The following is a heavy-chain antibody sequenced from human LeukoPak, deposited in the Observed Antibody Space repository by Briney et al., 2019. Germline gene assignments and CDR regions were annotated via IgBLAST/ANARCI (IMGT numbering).Heavy chain of an antibody. CDR2: ISYDGSNK. J-gene: IGHJ4*02. CDR3: ARDAQQTYFDY. Sequence: GGSLRLSCAASGFTFSSYAMHWVRHAPGKGLEWVAVISYDGSNKYYADSVKGRFTISRDNSKNTLYLQMNSLRAEDTAVYYCARDAQQTYFDYWGQGTLVTVSS. CDR1: GFTFSSYA. D-gene: IGHD6-13*01. V-gene: IGHV3-30-3*01.